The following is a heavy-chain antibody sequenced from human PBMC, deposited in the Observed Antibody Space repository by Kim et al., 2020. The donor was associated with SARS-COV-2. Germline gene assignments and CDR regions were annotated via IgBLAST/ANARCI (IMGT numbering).Heavy chain of an antibody. CDR3: ATGHSLWFGELLAFDY. D-gene: IGHD3-10*01. CDR1: GYTLTELS. Sequence: ASVKVSCKVSGYTLTELSMHWVRQAPGKGLEWMGGFDPEDGETIYAQKFQGRVTMTEDTSTDTAYMELSSLRSEDKAVYYCATGHSLWFGELLAFDYWGQGTLVTVSS. J-gene: IGHJ4*02. CDR2: FDPEDGET. V-gene: IGHV1-24*01.